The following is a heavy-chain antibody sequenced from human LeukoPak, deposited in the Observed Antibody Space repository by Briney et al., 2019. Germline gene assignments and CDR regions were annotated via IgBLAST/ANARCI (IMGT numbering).Heavy chain of an antibody. J-gene: IGHJ5*02. CDR1: GGSFSVYY. V-gene: IGHV4-34*01. CDR2: INHSGST. Sequence: SETLSLTCAVYGGSFSVYYWSWIRQPPGKGPEWIGEINHSGSTHYNPSLKSRVTISVDTPKTLFSLTLSSVTAADTAVYYCARMVVVVVAATGWFDPWGQGTLVTVSS. D-gene: IGHD2-15*01. CDR3: ARMVVVVVAATGWFDP.